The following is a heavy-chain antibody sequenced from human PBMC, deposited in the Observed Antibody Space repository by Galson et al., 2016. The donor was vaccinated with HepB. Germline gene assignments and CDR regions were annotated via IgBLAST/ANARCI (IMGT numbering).Heavy chain of an antibody. CDR1: GYSFAQYW. D-gene: IGHD1-26*01. CDR3: ARQVGATHDH. V-gene: IGHV5-51*01. J-gene: IGHJ4*02. Sequence: VKKPGESLKISCQGSGYSFAQYWIVWVRQMPGKGLEWMGIIYPGDSDTTYSPSFQGQVTISADKSISTAYLQWSSLKASDTAMYYCARQVGATHDHWGQGTLVTVSS. CDR2: IYPGDSDT.